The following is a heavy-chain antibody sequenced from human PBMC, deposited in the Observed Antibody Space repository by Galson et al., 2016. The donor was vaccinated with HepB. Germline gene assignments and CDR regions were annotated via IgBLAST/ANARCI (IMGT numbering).Heavy chain of an antibody. D-gene: IGHD6-19*01. CDR2: IYDSETT. Sequence: ETLSLTCTVSGGSISSHYWSWIRQPPGKGLVWIGYIYDSETTNYNPSLRSRVTISADTSKNQFSVKVTSATAADTAVYYCARMRSGGWFDYWGQGTLVTVSS. V-gene: IGHV4-59*11. J-gene: IGHJ4*02. CDR1: GGSISSHY. CDR3: ARMRSGGWFDY.